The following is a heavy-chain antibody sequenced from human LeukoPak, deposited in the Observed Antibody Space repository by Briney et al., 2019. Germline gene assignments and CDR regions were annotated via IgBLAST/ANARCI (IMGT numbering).Heavy chain of an antibody. J-gene: IGHJ4*02. D-gene: IGHD2-21*01. Sequence: GGSLRLSCAASGFSFSSHPMHWVRQAPGKGLEWVALISYNGITEYYADSVKGRFTISRDNSKNTLDLQMNSLRIEDTAMYYCARGSGRGIVPTVVPIPPGNFWGQGTLVTVSS. CDR1: GFSFSSHP. CDR3: ARGSGRGIVPTVVPIPPGNF. V-gene: IGHV3-30*04. CDR2: ISYNGITE.